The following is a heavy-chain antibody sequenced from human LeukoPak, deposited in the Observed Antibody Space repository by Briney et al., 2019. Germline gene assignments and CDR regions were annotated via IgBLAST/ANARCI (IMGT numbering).Heavy chain of an antibody. V-gene: IGHV3-15*01. D-gene: IGHD3-10*01. CDR3: TKGPDYYGSGSYYPRLDY. Sequence: PGGSLRLSCAASGFTFSNAWMSWVRQAPGKGLEWVGRIKSKTDGGTTDYAAPVKGRFTISRDDSKNTLYLQMNSLKTEDTAVYYGTKGPDYYGSGSYYPRLDYWGQGTLVTVSS. CDR1: GFTFSNAW. J-gene: IGHJ4*02. CDR2: IKSKTDGGTT.